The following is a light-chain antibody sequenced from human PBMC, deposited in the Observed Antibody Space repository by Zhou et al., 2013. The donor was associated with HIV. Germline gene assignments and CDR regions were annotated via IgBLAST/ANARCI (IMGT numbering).Light chain of an antibody. Sequence: IQLTQSPSSLSASIGDSVTITCRASESISSYLAWYQQKPGKAPKLLIYAASTLQSGVPSRFSGSGAGTDFTLTISSLQPEDFATYYCQQSYSTPWTFGQGTKVEI. CDR2: AAS. V-gene: IGKV1-39*01. CDR3: QQSYSTPWT. CDR1: ESISSY. J-gene: IGKJ1*01.